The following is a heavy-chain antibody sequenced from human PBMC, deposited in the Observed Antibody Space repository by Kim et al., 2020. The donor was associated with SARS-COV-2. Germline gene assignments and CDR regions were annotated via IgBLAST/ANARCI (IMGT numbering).Heavy chain of an antibody. J-gene: IGHJ3*02. Sequence: SETLSLTCTVSGGSISSYYWSWIRQPPGKGLEWIGYIYYSGSTNYNPSLKSRVTISVDTSKNQFSLKLSSVTAADTAVYYCARVSGAAAVPNDAFDIWGQGTMVTVSS. CDR2: IYYSGST. CDR1: GGSISSYY. CDR3: ARVSGAAAVPNDAFDI. D-gene: IGHD6-13*01. V-gene: IGHV4-59*01.